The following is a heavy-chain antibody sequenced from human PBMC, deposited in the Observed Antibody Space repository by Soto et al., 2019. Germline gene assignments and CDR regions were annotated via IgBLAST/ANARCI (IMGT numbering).Heavy chain of an antibody. CDR3: ARGLSGSQCDN. V-gene: IGHV3-66*01. CDR1: GFTLSSNY. D-gene: IGHD1-26*01. J-gene: IGHJ4*02. CDR2: IYPDGSS. Sequence: HPGGSLRLSCVASGFTLSSNYMSWVRQAPGKGLDWVSLIYPDGSSFYADSVKGRFTISRDSFENTLYLQMNTLRGEDTAVYFCARGLSGSQCDNWGQGTLVTVSS.